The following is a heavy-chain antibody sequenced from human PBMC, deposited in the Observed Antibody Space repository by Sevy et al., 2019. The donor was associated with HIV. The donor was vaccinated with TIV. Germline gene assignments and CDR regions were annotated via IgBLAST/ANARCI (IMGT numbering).Heavy chain of an antibody. CDR3: ARVGPGTEWSSYYFES. V-gene: IGHV3-30*03. CDR2: TSFDGSNT. Sequence: GGSLRLSCVASGFPFRKYGMHWVRQAPGKGLEWLAVTSFDGSNTDYVDSETGRFPITRDNSNNTHYLQMNNLRAEDTATYICARVGPGTEWSSYYFESWGRGTLVTVSS. J-gene: IGHJ4*02. CDR1: GFPFRKYG. D-gene: IGHD3-10*01.